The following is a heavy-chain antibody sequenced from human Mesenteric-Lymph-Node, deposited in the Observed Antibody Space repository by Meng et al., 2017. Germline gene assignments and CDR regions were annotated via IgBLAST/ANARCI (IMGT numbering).Heavy chain of an antibody. V-gene: IGHV1-46*01. CDR2: INPSGGST. Sequence: ASVKVSCKASGYTFTSYYIHWVRQAPGQGLEWMGIINPSGGSTSYAQKFQGRVTMTRDTSTSTVYMELSSLRSEDTAVYYCARDRELWFGELLSYYFDYWGQGTLVTVSS. J-gene: IGHJ4*02. D-gene: IGHD3-10*01. CDR1: GYTFTSYY. CDR3: ARDRELWFGELLSYYFDY.